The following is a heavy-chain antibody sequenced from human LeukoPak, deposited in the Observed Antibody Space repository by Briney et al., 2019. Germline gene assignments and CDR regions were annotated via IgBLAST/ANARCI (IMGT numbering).Heavy chain of an antibody. D-gene: IGHD1-26*01. CDR1: GYSFTSYW. Sequence: GESLKISCKGSGYSFTSYWIGWVRQMPGKGLEWMGIIYPGDSDTRYSPSFQGQVTISADKSISTAYLQWSSLKASDTAMYYCPTGPGVRYSGRYFVYWGRGTLVTVSS. CDR2: IYPGDSDT. CDR3: PTGPGVRYSGRYFVY. J-gene: IGHJ4*02. V-gene: IGHV5-51*01.